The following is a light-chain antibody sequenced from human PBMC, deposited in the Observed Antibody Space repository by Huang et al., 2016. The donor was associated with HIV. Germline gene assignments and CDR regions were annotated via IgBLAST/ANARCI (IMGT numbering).Light chain of an antibody. CDR1: QSFSSN. J-gene: IGKJ1*01. Sequence: EIVMTQSPATLSVSPGERATLSCRASQSFSSNLAWYQQKPGQAPRLLIYGASPRATGIPARFSGSGSGTEFTLTISSLQSEDFAVYYCQQYNNWPQTFGQGTKVEIK. CDR3: QQYNNWPQT. CDR2: GAS. V-gene: IGKV3-15*01.